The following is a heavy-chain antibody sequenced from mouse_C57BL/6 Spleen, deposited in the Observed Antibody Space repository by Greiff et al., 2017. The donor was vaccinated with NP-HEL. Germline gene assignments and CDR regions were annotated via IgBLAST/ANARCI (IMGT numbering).Heavy chain of an antibody. Sequence: EVKLMESGGGLVQPGGSLSLSCAASGFTFTDYYMSWVRQPPGKALEWLGFIRNKANGYTTEYSASVKGRFTISRDNSQSIHYHQMNALRAEDSATYYSARSDLLYLDYWGQGTTLTVSS. V-gene: IGHV7-3*01. CDR3: ARSDLLYLDY. D-gene: IGHD2-1*01. CDR1: GFTFTDYY. CDR2: IRNKANGYTT. J-gene: IGHJ2*01.